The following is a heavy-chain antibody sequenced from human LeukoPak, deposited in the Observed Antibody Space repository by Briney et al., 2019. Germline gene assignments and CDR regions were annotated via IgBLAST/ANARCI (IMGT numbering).Heavy chain of an antibody. CDR3: ARVEGYGSGSYAFDI. D-gene: IGHD3-10*01. Sequence: SETLSLTCTVSGGSISSYYWSWIRQPAGKGLEWIGRIYTSGSTNYNPSLKSRVTISVDTSKNQFSLKLSSVTAADTAVYYCARVEGYGSGSYAFDIWGQGTMVTVSS. J-gene: IGHJ3*02. V-gene: IGHV4-4*07. CDR1: GGSISSYY. CDR2: IYTSGST.